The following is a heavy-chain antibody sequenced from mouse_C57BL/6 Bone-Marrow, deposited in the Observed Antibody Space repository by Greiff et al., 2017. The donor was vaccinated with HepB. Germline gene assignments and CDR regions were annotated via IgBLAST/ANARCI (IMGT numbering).Heavy chain of an antibody. CDR1: GYTFTSYW. D-gene: IGHD1-1*02. CDR2: IHPNSGST. V-gene: IGHV1-64*01. Sequence: QVQLQQPGAELVKPGASVKLSCKASGYTFTSYWMHWVKQRPGQGLEWIGMIHPNSGSTNYNEKFKSKATLTVDKSSSTAYMQLSSLTSEDSAVYYCAREGLCLDDYAMDYWGQGTSVTVSS. J-gene: IGHJ4*01. CDR3: AREGLCLDDYAMDY.